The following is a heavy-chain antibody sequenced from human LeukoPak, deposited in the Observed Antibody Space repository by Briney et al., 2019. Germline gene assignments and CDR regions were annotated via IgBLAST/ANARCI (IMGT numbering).Heavy chain of an antibody. CDR3: ARRRKRYYDSSGYSPPLDFDY. D-gene: IGHD3-22*01. J-gene: IGHJ4*02. CDR1: GYSFTSYW. CDR2: IYPGDSDT. V-gene: IGHV5-51*01. Sequence: RGESLKISCKGSGYSFTSYWIGWVRQMPGKGLEWMGIIYPGDSDTRYSPSFQGQVTISADKSISTAYLQWSSLKASDTAMYYCARRRKRYYDSSGYSPPLDFDYWGQGTLVTVSS.